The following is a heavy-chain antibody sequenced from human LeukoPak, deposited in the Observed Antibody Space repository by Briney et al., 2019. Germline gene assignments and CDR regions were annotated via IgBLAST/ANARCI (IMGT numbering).Heavy chain of an antibody. V-gene: IGHV4-30-2*01. CDR3: ARIGEMATMNAFDI. CDR2: IYHSGST. Sequence: PSETLSLTCTVSGGSINSGGYYWSWIRQPPGKGLEWIGYIYHSGSTYYNPSLKSRVTISVDKSKNQFSLKLSSVTAADTAVYYCARIGEMATMNAFDIWGQGTMVTVSS. CDR1: GGSINSGGYY. D-gene: IGHD5-24*01. J-gene: IGHJ3*02.